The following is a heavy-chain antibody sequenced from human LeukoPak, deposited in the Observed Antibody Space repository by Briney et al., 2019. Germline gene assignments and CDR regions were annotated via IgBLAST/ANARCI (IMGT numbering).Heavy chain of an antibody. D-gene: IGHD6-13*01. V-gene: IGHV1-8*01. Sequence: ASVKVSCKASGYTFASYDINWVRQATGQGLEWMGWMNPNSGNTGYAQKFQGRVTMTKNTSISTAYMELTSLRSEDTAVYYCTRGPSQQQLVRGYWFDPWGQGTLVTVSS. CDR3: TRGPSQQQLVRGYWFDP. CDR1: GYTFASYD. CDR2: MNPNSGNT. J-gene: IGHJ5*02.